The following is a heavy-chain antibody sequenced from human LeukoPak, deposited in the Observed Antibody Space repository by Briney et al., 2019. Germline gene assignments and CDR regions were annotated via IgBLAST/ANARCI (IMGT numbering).Heavy chain of an antibody. J-gene: IGHJ4*02. Sequence: PGGSLRLSCAASGFTFSSYAMSWVRQAPGKGLEWVSAISGSGGSTYYADSVKGRFTISRDNSKNTLYLQMNSLRAEDTAVYYCAREAGIVVVPAAQENGGWGQGTLVTVSS. CDR1: GFTFSSYA. V-gene: IGHV3-23*01. CDR2: ISGSGGST. CDR3: AREAGIVVVPAAQENGG. D-gene: IGHD2-2*01.